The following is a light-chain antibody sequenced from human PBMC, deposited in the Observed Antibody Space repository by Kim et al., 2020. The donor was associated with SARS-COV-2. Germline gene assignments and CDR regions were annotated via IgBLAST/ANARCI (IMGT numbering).Light chain of an antibody. CDR2: GAS. CDR3: QQYNNWPPWT. Sequence: EIVMTQSPATLSVSPGERATLSCRASQSVSSNLAWYQQKTGQAPRLLIYGASTRATGIPASFSGSGSGTEFTLTISSLQSEDVAVYYCQQYNNWPPWTFGQGNKVDIQ. J-gene: IGKJ1*01. CDR1: QSVSSN. V-gene: IGKV3-15*01.